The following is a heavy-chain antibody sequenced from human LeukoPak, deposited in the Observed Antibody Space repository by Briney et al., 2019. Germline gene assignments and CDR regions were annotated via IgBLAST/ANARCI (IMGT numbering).Heavy chain of an antibody. CDR1: GGSISSHY. CDR3: ARSPYYYDSSGYPPYYFDY. V-gene: IGHV4-59*11. CDR2: IYYSGST. D-gene: IGHD3-22*01. J-gene: IGHJ4*02. Sequence: PSETLSLTCTVSGGSISSHYWSWIRRPPGKGLEWIGYIYYSGSTNYNPSLKSRVTISVDTSKNQFSLKLSSVTAADTAVYYCARSPYYYDSSGYPPYYFDYWGQGTLVTVSS.